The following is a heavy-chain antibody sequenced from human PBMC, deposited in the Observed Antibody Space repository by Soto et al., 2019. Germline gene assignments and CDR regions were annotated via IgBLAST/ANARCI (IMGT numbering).Heavy chain of an antibody. D-gene: IGHD3-22*01. CDR1: GGSISSYY. J-gene: IGHJ4*02. Sequence: SETLSLTCTVSGGSISSYYWSWIRQPPGKGLEWIGYIYYSGSTNYNPSLKSRVTISVDTSKNQFSLKLSSVTAADTAVYYCGRAVLPYYYDSSGYFFDYWGQGTLVTVSS. V-gene: IGHV4-59*01. CDR3: GRAVLPYYYDSSGYFFDY. CDR2: IYYSGST.